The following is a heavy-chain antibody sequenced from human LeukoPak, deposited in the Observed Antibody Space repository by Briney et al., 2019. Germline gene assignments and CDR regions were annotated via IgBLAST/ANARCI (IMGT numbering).Heavy chain of an antibody. J-gene: IGHJ3*02. Sequence: GGSLRLSCAASGFTFSSYWMSWVRQAPGKGLEWVANIKQDGSEKYYVDSVKGRFTISRDNAKNSLYLQMNSLRAEDTAVYYCASLLRFLEWLEDPHDAFDIWGQGTMVTVSS. CDR2: IKQDGSEK. V-gene: IGHV3-7*01. CDR1: GFTFSSYW. D-gene: IGHD3-3*01. CDR3: ASLLRFLEWLEDPHDAFDI.